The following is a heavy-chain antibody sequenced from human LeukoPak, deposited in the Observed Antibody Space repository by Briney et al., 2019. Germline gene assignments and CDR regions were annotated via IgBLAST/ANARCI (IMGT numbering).Heavy chain of an antibody. V-gene: IGHV4-59*01. D-gene: IGHD3-3*01. CDR3: ARGHHDFWSGYSY. CDR1: GGSISSYY. CDR2: IYYSGST. J-gene: IGHJ4*02. Sequence: PSETLSLTCTVSGGSISSYYWSWIRQPPGKGLEWIGYIYYSGSTNYNPSLKSRVTISVDTSKNQFSLKLSSVTAADTAVYYCARGHHDFWSGYSYWGQGTLVTVSS.